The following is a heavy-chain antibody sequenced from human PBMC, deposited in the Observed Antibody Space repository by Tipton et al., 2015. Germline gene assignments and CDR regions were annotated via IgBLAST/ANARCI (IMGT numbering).Heavy chain of an antibody. CDR1: GGSISSNDYY. J-gene: IGHJ6*02. Sequence: TLSLTCTVSGGSISSNDYYWGWIRQPPGKGLEWIGSIYYSGSTYYNPSLKSRVTISVDTSKNQFSLKLSSVTAADTAVYYCARVSIAAAIGVDVWGQGTTVTVSS. D-gene: IGHD6-13*01. CDR2: IYYSGST. V-gene: IGHV4-39*07. CDR3: ARVSIAAAIGVDV.